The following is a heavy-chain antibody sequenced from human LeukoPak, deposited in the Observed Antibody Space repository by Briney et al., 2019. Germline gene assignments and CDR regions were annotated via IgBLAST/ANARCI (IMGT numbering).Heavy chain of an antibody. J-gene: IGHJ6*02. Sequence: ASVKVSCKASGGTFSSYAISWVRQAPGQGLEWMGRIIPILGIANYAQKFQGRVTITADKSTSTAYMELSSLRSEDTAVYYCARDVDCVWGSYRYGMDVWGQGTTVTVSS. CDR2: IIPILGIA. V-gene: IGHV1-69*04. CDR1: GGTFSSYA. CDR3: ARDVDCVWGSYRYGMDV. D-gene: IGHD3-16*02.